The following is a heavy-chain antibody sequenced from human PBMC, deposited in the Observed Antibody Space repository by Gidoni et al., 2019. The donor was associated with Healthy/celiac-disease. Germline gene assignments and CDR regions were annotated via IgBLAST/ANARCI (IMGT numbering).Heavy chain of an antibody. Sequence: EVQLLESGGGLVQPGGSLRLSCAASGFTFSSYAMSWVRQAPGKGLEWVSAISGSGGSTYYADSVKGRFTISRDNSKNTLYLQMNSLRAEDTAVYYCAKDFRSGSYRGYWFDPWGQGTLVTVSS. J-gene: IGHJ5*02. CDR3: AKDFRSGSYRGYWFDP. CDR1: GFTFSSYA. V-gene: IGHV3-23*01. D-gene: IGHD1-26*01. CDR2: ISGSGGST.